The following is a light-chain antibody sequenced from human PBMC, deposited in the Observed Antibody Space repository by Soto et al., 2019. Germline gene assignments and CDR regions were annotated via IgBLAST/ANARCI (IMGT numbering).Light chain of an antibody. CDR1: SSDVGAYKY. CDR2: EVT. J-gene: IGLJ3*02. V-gene: IGLV2-8*01. CDR3: TSYVGNDIWV. Sequence: QSALTQPPSASGSPGQSVTISCTGTSSDVGAYKYVSWYQQYPGKAPKLMIYEVTKRPSGVPDRFSSSKSGNTASLTVSGLQVEDEADYYCTSYVGNDIWVFGGGTQLTVL.